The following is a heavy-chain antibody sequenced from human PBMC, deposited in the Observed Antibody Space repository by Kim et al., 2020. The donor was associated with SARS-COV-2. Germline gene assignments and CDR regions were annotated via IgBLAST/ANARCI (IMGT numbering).Heavy chain of an antibody. CDR1: GGSISSSSYY. CDR2: IYYSGST. Sequence: SETLSLTCTVSGGSISSSSYYWGWIRQPPGKGLEWIGSIYYSGSTYYNPSLKSRVTISVDTSKNQFSLKLSSVTAADTAVYYCASPSTHYYDSSGYYLWGQGTLVTVSS. V-gene: IGHV4-39*01. CDR3: ASPSTHYYDSSGYYL. J-gene: IGHJ4*02. D-gene: IGHD3-22*01.